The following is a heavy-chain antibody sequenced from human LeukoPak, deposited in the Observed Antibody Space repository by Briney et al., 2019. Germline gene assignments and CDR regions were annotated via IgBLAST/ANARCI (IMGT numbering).Heavy chain of an antibody. J-gene: IGHJ4*02. CDR3: AKDSREHSSGWYWSDYFDY. Sequence: GGSLRLSCAASGFTFSSYGMHWVRQAPGKRLEWVAVISYDGSNKYYADSVKGRFTISRDNSKNTLYLQMNSLRAEDTAVYYCAKDSREHSSGWYWSDYFDYWGQGTLVTVSS. V-gene: IGHV3-30*18. D-gene: IGHD6-19*01. CDR2: ISYDGSNK. CDR1: GFTFSSYG.